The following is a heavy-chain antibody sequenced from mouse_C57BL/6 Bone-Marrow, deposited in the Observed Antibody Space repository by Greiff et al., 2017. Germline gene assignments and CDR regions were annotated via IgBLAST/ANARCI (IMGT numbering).Heavy chain of an antibody. V-gene: IGHV5-12*01. CDR3: ARQGWYLLWLRRGAMDY. J-gene: IGHJ4*01. CDR1: GFTFSDYY. CDR2: ISNGGGST. Sequence: EVQLVESGGGLVQPGGSLKLSCAASGFTFSDYYMYWVRQTPEKRLEWVAYISNGGGSTYYPDTVKGRFTISRDNAKNTLYLQMSRLKSEDTAMYYCARQGWYLLWLRRGAMDYWGQGTSVTVSS. D-gene: IGHD2-2*01.